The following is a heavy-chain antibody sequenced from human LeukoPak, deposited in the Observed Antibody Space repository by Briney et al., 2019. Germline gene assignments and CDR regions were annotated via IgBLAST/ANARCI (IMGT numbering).Heavy chain of an antibody. CDR2: IWNNGNNR. D-gene: IGHD2-15*01. V-gene: IGHV3-33*01. CDR1: GFIFSDYG. Sequence: GGSLRLSCAASGFIFSDYGMHWVRQAPGKGLEWVAVIWNNGNNRYADSVRGRFTISRDNSKNTLYLQMNSLRAEDTAVYYCARDGPDCSGGSCYSSGYFDYWGQGTLVTVSS. J-gene: IGHJ4*02. CDR3: ARDGPDCSGGSCYSSGYFDY.